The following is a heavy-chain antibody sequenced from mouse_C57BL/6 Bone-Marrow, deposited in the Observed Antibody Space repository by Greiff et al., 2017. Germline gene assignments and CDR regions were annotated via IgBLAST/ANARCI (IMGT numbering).Heavy chain of an antibody. J-gene: IGHJ1*03. D-gene: IGHD1-1*01. CDR3: SRRAYGSSSWYFDV. V-gene: IGHV5-9*01. CDR2: ISGGGGNT. CDR1: GFTFSSYT. Sequence: EVKLMESGGGLVKPGGSLKLSCAASGFTFSSYTMSWVRQTPEKRLEWVATISGGGGNTYYPDSVKGRFTISRDNAKNTLYLQMSSLRSEDTALYSCSRRAYGSSSWYFDVWGTGTTVTVSS.